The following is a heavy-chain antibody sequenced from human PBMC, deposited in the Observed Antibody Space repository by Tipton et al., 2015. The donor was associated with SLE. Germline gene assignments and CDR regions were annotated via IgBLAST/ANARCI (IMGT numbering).Heavy chain of an antibody. CDR2: LNHRGST. J-gene: IGHJ4*02. D-gene: IGHD2-21*02. V-gene: IGHV4-38-2*01. Sequence: TLSLTCAVSGYSTTSGDYWGWSRQPPGKGLEWVGRLNHRGSTYYNPSLKSRVTISTDTSKNEIYLKLSPVTAADTAVYYCARLGVVVTAIAYWGQVTLVTVSS. CDR1: GYSTTSGDY. CDR3: ARLGVVVTAIAY.